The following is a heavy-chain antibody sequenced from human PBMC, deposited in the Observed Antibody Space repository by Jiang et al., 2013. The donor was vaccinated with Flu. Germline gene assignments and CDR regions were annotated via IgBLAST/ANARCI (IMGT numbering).Heavy chain of an antibody. Sequence: KPSETLSLTCTVSGGSISSYYWSWIRQPPGKGLEWIGYIYYSGSTNYNPSLKSRVTISVDTSKNQFSLKLSSVTAADTAVYYCARGLKWLQLGYWGQGTLVTVSS. CDR2: IYYSGST. J-gene: IGHJ4*02. CDR1: GGSISSYY. D-gene: IGHD5-24*01. CDR3: ARGLKWLQLGY. V-gene: IGHV4-59*01.